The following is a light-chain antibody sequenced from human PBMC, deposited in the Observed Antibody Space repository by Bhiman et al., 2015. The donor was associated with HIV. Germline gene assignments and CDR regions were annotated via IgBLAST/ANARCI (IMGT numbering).Light chain of an antibody. V-gene: IGLV1-40*01. J-gene: IGLJ1*01. CDR3: QSYDGSLSGSYV. CDR2: DNN. CDR1: RSNIGADFD. Sequence: QSVLTQPPPGQRVTISCTGNRSNIGADFDVNWYQQLPGTVPKLLIYDNNNRPSGVPDRFSGSKSGTSASLAITGLQAEDEADYYCQSYDGSLSGSYVFGTGTKVTVL.